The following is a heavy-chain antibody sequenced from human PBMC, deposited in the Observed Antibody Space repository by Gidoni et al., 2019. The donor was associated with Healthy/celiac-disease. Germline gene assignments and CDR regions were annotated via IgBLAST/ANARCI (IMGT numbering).Heavy chain of an antibody. CDR2: ICTPGDT. V-gene: IGHV3-13*01. Sequence: EVQLVESGGGLVQPGGSLRLSCAASGFTFSSYAMHWVRPATGKGLEWVSSICTPGDTYYPGSVKGRFTISRENAKNSLYLQMNSLRAGDTAVYDCARVSAAGHLDYWGQGTLVTVSS. CDR3: ARVSAAGHLDY. J-gene: IGHJ4*02. CDR1: GFTFSSYA. D-gene: IGHD6-13*01.